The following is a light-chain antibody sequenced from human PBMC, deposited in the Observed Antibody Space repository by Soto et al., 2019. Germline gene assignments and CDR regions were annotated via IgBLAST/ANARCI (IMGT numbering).Light chain of an antibody. Sequence: EIGFRQSPGTVSVSPGERDTLSCGASQTISSSYLAWFRQKPGQAPSLLIYSTSSRATGIPDRFSGSGSGTDFTLTISRLEPEDSAIYYCQHYGSWTFGQGTKVEIK. CDR2: STS. V-gene: IGKV3-20*01. CDR3: QHYGSWT. CDR1: QTISSSY. J-gene: IGKJ1*01.